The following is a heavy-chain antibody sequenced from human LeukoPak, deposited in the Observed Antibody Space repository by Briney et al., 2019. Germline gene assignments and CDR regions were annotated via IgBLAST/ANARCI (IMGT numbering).Heavy chain of an antibody. CDR2: INHNGNVN. CDR3: ARAATLGYCSGGSCYGPNWFDP. J-gene: IGHJ5*02. Sequence: GGSLRLSCAASGFTFSSYWMNWARQAPGKGLEWVASINHNGNVNYYVDSVKGRFIISRDNAKNTLYLQMNSLRAEDTAVYYCARAATLGYCSGGSCYGPNWFDPWGQGTLVTVSS. D-gene: IGHD2-15*01. V-gene: IGHV3-7*01. CDR1: GFTFSSYW.